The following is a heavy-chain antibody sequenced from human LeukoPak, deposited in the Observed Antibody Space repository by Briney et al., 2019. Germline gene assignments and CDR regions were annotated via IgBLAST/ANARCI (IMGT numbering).Heavy chain of an antibody. CDR3: AREVGGDGDYFDY. V-gene: IGHV4-31*03. J-gene: IGHJ4*02. CDR2: IYYSGST. Sequence: SQTLSLTCTVSGGSISSGGYYWSWLRQHPGKGLEWIGDIYYSGSTYHNPSLKSRVTISVDTSKNQFSLKLSSVTAADTAVYYCAREVGGDGDYFDYWGQGTLVTVSS. CDR1: GGSISSGGYY. D-gene: IGHD3-16*01.